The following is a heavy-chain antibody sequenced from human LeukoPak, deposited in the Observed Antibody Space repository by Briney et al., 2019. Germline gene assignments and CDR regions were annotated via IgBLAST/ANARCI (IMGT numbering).Heavy chain of an antibody. Sequence: GALRLSCAASGFTFSSYAMSWVRLAPGKGLEWVSLIYSGGSTYYADSVKGRFTISRDNSKNTLYLQMNSLRAEDTALYFCAQWSRYFDYWGQGTLVTVSS. CDR3: AQWSRYFDY. V-gene: IGHV3-23*03. D-gene: IGHD1-26*01. CDR2: IYSGGST. CDR1: GFTFSSYA. J-gene: IGHJ4*02.